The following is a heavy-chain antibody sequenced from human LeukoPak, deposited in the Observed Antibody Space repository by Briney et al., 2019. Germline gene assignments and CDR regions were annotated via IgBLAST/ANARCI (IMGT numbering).Heavy chain of an antibody. CDR1: GGTFSSYA. V-gene: IGHV1-69*05. CDR2: IIPIFGTA. Sequence: SVKVSCKATGGTFSSYAISWVRQAPGQGLEWMGRIIPIFGTANYAQKFQGRVTITTDESTSTAYMELSSPRSEDTAVYYCASKLYSSSGWDYWGQGTLVTVSS. D-gene: IGHD6-19*01. CDR3: ASKLYSSSGWDY. J-gene: IGHJ4*02.